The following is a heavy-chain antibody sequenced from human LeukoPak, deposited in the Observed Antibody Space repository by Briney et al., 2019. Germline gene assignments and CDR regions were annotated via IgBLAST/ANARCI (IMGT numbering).Heavy chain of an antibody. CDR1: GFTVSGFTFSNYW. Sequence: GGSLRLSCAASGFTVSGFTFSNYWMSWVRQAPGKGLEWVANINPDGSKLSYVDSVKGRFTISRDNAKRSLYLQMNSLRAEDTAVYYCARDPMTTPGAFDIWGQGTMVTVSS. CDR2: INPDGSKL. CDR3: ARDPMTTPGAFDI. V-gene: IGHV3-7*03. D-gene: IGHD4-11*01. J-gene: IGHJ3*02.